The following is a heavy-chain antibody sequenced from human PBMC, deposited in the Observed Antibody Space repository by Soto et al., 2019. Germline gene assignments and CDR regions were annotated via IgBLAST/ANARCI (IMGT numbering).Heavy chain of an antibody. CDR1: GYTFTSYG. D-gene: IGHD3-10*01. Sequence: ASVKVSCKASGYTFTSYGISWVRQAPGQGLEWTGWISAYNGNTNYAQKLQGRVTMTTDTSTRIAYLELRSLRSDDTAVYYCAREGYYSGSGSYSPPRYYGMDVWGQGTTVTVSS. CDR2: ISAYNGNT. J-gene: IGHJ6*02. V-gene: IGHV1-18*01. CDR3: AREGYYSGSGSYSPPRYYGMDV.